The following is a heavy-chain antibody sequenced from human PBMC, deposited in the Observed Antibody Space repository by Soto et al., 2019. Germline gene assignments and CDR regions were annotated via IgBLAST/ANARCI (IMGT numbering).Heavy chain of an antibody. CDR2: ISYDGSNK. CDR3: AKWAPLDY. CDR1: GFTFSSYG. J-gene: IGHJ4*02. Sequence: HPWGSLRLSCAASGFTFSSYGMHWVRQAPGKGLEWVAVISYDGSNKYYADSVKRRFTISRDNSKDTLYLQMNSLRAEDRAAYYCAKWAPLDYWGQGTLVTVSS. V-gene: IGHV3-30*18.